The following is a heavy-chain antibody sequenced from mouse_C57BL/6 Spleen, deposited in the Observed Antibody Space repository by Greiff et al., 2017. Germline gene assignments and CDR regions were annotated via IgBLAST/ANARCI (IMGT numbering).Heavy chain of an antibody. CDR2: IYPGSGNT. CDR3: ASTTVVTPLDV. D-gene: IGHD1-1*01. V-gene: IGHV1-76*01. J-gene: IGHJ1*03. CDR1: GYTFTDYY. Sequence: VQLQQSGAELVRPGASVKLSCKASGYTFTDYYINWVKQRPGQGLEWIARIYPGSGNTYYNEKFKGKATLTAEKSSSTAYMQLSSLTSEDSAVYFCASTTVVTPLDVWGTGTTLTVSS.